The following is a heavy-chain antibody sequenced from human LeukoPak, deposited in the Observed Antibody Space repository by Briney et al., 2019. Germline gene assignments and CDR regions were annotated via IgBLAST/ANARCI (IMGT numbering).Heavy chain of an antibody. V-gene: IGHV3-48*03. CDR3: ARAPGPRTATVRGVFDY. D-gene: IGHD5-18*01. Sequence: PGGSLRLSCAASGFTFSSYEMNWVRQAPGKGLEWVSYISSSGSTIYYADSVKGRFTISRDNAKNSLYLQMNSLRAEDTAVYYCARAPGPRTATVRGVFDYWGQGTLVTVSS. CDR2: ISSSGSTI. CDR1: GFTFSSYE. J-gene: IGHJ4*02.